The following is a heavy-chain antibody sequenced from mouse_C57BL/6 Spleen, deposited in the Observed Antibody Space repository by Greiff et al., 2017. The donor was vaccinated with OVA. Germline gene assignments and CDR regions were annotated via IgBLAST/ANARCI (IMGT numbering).Heavy chain of an antibody. CDR2: INPNNGGT. D-gene: IGHD2-5*01. V-gene: IGHV1-26*01. CDR1: GYTFTDYY. Sequence: EVQLQQSGPELVKPGASVKISCKASGYTFTDYYMNWVKQSHGKSLEWIGDINPNNGGTSYNQKFKGKATLTVDKSSSTAYMELRSLTSEDSAVYDGARPPLYSNLGTWFAYWGQGTLVTVSA. CDR3: ARPPLYSNLGTWFAY. J-gene: IGHJ3*01.